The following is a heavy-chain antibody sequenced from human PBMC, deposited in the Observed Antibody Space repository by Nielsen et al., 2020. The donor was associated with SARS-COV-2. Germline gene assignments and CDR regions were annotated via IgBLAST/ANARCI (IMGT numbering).Heavy chain of an antibody. CDR3: ARDFGDISSSWDHD. Sequence: GESLKISCAASGFTFSSYWMHWVRQAPGKGLVWVSRINSDGSSTSYADSVKGRFTISRDNSKNTLYLQMNSLRAEDTAVYYCARDFGDISSSWDHDWGQGTLVTVSS. V-gene: IGHV3-74*01. CDR2: INSDGSST. CDR1: GFTFSSYW. J-gene: IGHJ4*02. D-gene: IGHD6-13*01.